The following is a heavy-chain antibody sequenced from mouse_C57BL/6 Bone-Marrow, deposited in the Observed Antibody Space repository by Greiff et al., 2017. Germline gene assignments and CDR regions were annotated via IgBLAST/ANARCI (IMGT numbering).Heavy chain of an antibody. V-gene: IGHV1-22*01. D-gene: IGHD1-1*01. CDR2: INPNNGGT. CDR1: GYTFTDYN. CDR3: ARGSSIYYYGRGYAMDY. Sequence: EVKLMESGPELVKPGASVKMSCKASGYTFTDYNMHWVKQSPGKSLEWIGYINPNNGGTSYNQKFKGKATLTVNKSSSTAYMELRSLTSEDSAVYYGARGSSIYYYGRGYAMDYWGQGTSVTVSS. J-gene: IGHJ4*01.